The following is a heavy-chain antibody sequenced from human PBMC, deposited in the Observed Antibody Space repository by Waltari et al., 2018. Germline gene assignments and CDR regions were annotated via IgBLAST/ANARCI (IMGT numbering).Heavy chain of an antibody. D-gene: IGHD3-22*01. CDR1: GFTFSRNW. CDR3: ARGADYHGNSPDR. Sequence: EVQLVESGGGLVQPGGSLRLSCAASGFTFSRNWMHWVRQAPGKGLGRVSPSSGDGAITTYADSVKGRFIISRDNAKNTLYLQSNSLRADDTAQYFCARGADYHGNSPDRGGQGTLVIVSS. V-gene: IGHV3-74*01. CDR2: SSGDGAIT. J-gene: IGHJ4*02.